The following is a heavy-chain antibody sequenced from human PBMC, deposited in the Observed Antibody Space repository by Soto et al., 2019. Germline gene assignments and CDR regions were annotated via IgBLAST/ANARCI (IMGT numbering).Heavy chain of an antibody. J-gene: IGHJ4*02. CDR3: ARDRRVTSGLWYFDY. CDR1: GGTFSSYA. Sequence: GASVKVSCKASGGTFSSYAISWVRQAPGQGLEWMGGIIPIFGTANYAQKFQGRVTITADESTSTAYMELSSLRSEDTAVYYCARDRRVTSGLWYFDYWGQGTLVTVSS. CDR2: IIPIFGTA. V-gene: IGHV1-69*13. D-gene: IGHD4-4*01.